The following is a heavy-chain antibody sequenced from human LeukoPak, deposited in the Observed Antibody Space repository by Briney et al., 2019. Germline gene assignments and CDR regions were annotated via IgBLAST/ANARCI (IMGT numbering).Heavy chain of an antibody. CDR1: GFTFDYSA. J-gene: IGHJ4*02. Sequence: GVSLRLSCAASGFTFDYSAMTWVRQAPEKGREWVSTINTGDITFYANSVKGRFTISRDNSKNALFMQMNTLRAEDTAIYYCVKGGFTYYDDWGQGTLVTVSS. V-gene: IGHV3-23*01. CDR3: VKGGFTYYDD. D-gene: IGHD3-22*01. CDR2: INTGDIT.